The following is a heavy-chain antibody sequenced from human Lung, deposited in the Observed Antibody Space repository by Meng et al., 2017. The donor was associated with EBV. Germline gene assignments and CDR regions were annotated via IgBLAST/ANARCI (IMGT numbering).Heavy chain of an antibody. CDR1: EYTFTKYA. CDR3: ARVAPSGYRYFDS. D-gene: IGHD3-3*01. Sequence: QLLQYRSWVKRAVPSKTASYKASEYTFTKYAQNWGRQAPGQGLKWLGWINTNTGNTTYAQGFTRRFVFSLAASSRTAYLQISSLKAEDTAVYYCARVAPSGYRYFDSWGQGTLVTVSS. V-gene: IGHV7-4-1*02. J-gene: IGHJ4*02. CDR2: INTNTGNT.